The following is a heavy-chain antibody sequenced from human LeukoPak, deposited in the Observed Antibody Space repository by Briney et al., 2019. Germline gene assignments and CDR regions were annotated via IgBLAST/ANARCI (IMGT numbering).Heavy chain of an antibody. CDR2: IIPIFGTA. CDR3: ARGIWSATRVDYYLDN. Sequence: SVKVSCKASGGTFSSYAISWVRQAPGQGLEWMGGIIPIFGTANYAQKFQGRVTITADESTSTAYMELSSLRSEDTAVYYCARGIWSATRVDYYLDNWGRGTLVTVSS. D-gene: IGHD5-24*01. J-gene: IGHJ4*02. V-gene: IGHV1-69*13. CDR1: GGTFSSYA.